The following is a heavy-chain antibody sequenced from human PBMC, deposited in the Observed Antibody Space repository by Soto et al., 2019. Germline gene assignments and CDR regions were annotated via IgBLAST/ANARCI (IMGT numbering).Heavy chain of an antibody. CDR2: IYYSGST. J-gene: IGHJ4*02. CDR1: VGSISSSSYY. V-gene: IGHV4-39*01. CDR3: TRHEGGAAADRPLDY. D-gene: IGHD6-13*01. Sequence: SETLSLTCTVSVGSISSSSYYWGWIRQPPGKGLEWIGSIYYSGSTYYNPSLKSRVTMSVDTSTNQFSLKLNSVTAADTAVYYCTRHEGGAAADRPLDYWGQGTLVTVS.